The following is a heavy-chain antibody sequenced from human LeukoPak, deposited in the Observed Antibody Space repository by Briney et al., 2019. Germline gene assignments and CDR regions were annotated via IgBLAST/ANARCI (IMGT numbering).Heavy chain of an antibody. Sequence: GGSLRLSCAASGFTFSGYAIHWVRQAPGRGLEWVAVISSDGRDKHHADSVKGRFTISRDNSKNTLYLQTNSLRAEDTAVYYWARDLRRFAAYYFDYWGQGTLVTVSS. CDR2: ISSDGRDK. D-gene: IGHD5/OR15-5a*01. CDR3: ARDLRRFAAYYFDY. J-gene: IGHJ4*02. CDR1: GFTFSGYA. V-gene: IGHV3-30*03.